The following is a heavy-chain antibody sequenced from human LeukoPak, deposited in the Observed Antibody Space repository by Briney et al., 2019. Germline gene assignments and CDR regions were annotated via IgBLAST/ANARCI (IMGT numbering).Heavy chain of an antibody. Sequence: GGSLRLSCAASGFTFSSYAMSWVRQAPGKGLEWVSAISGSGGSTYYADSVKGRFTISRDNSKNTLYLQMNSLRAGDTAVYYCAKDLWDCSSTSCYIYYYGMDVWGQGTTVTVSS. CDR3: AKDLWDCSSTSCYIYYYGMDV. CDR2: ISGSGGST. V-gene: IGHV3-23*01. CDR1: GFTFSSYA. J-gene: IGHJ6*02. D-gene: IGHD2-2*02.